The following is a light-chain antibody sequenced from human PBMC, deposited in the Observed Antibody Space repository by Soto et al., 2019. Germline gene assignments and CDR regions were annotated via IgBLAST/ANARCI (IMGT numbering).Light chain of an antibody. CDR1: GSNIGINY. CDR3: GTWDSSLRAVV. CDR2: DNN. J-gene: IGLJ2*01. V-gene: IGLV1-51*01. Sequence: QSVLTQPPSVSAAPGQKVTISCSGGGSNIGINYVLWYQLLPGIAPRPVIYDNNKRPSGIPDRFSGSKSATSATLGIAGLQNGEEADYYCGTWDSSLRAVVFGGGTKLTVL.